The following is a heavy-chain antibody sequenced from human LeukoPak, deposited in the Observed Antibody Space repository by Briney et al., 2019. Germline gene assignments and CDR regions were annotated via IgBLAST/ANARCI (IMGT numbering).Heavy chain of an antibody. J-gene: IGHJ5*02. D-gene: IGHD2-2*01. V-gene: IGHV3-11*01. Sequence: VGSLRLSCAASGFTFSDYYMSWIRQAPGKGLEWVSYISSSGSTIYYADSVKGRFTISRDNAKNSLYLQMNSLRAENTAVYYCASDFPDIVVVPAAQPQAGWFDPWGQGTLVTVSS. CDR3: ASDFPDIVVVPAAQPQAGWFDP. CDR2: ISSSGSTI. CDR1: GFTFSDYY.